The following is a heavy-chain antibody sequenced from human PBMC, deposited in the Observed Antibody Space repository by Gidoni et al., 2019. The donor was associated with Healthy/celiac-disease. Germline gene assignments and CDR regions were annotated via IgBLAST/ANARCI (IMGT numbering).Heavy chain of an antibody. D-gene: IGHD1-26*01. J-gene: IGHJ4*02. Sequence: QVQLQASGPGLVKPSATLSLTCTVSGGSISSYYWSWIRQPPGKGLEWIGYIYYSGSTNYNPSLKSRVTISVDTSKNQFSLKLSSVTAADTAVYYCAREGGTLDYWGQGTLVTVSS. V-gene: IGHV4-59*01. CDR2: IYYSGST. CDR1: GGSISSYY. CDR3: AREGGTLDY.